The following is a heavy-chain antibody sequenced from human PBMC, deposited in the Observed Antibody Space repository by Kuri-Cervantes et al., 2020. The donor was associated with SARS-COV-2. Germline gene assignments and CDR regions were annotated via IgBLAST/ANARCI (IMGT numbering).Heavy chain of an antibody. CDR1: GFTFDEYA. CDR2: ISWDGATT. CDR3: AKDHPYSSSSGVGYFDS. V-gene: IGHV3-43*01. D-gene: IGHD6-6*01. J-gene: IGHJ4*02. Sequence: GGSLRLSCAASGFTFDEYAMNWVRQTPGKGLEWVSLISWDGATTYYADSVKGRFTISRDSSKDTLYLQMNSLRTDDTAFYYCAKDHPYSSSSGVGYFDSWGQGTLVTVSS.